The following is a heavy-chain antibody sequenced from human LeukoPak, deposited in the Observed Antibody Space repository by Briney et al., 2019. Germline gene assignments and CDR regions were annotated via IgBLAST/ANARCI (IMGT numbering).Heavy chain of an antibody. CDR2: IYHSGST. CDR3: ASVTNYDILTGYGPIDY. V-gene: IGHV4-38-2*02. D-gene: IGHD3-9*01. Sequence: PSETLSLTCTVSGYFISSGYYWGWIQQPPGKGLDWIGSIYHSGSTYYNPSLKSRVTISVDTSKNQFSLKLSSVTAADTAVYYCASVTNYDILTGYGPIDYWGQGTLVTVSS. CDR1: GYFISSGYY. J-gene: IGHJ4*02.